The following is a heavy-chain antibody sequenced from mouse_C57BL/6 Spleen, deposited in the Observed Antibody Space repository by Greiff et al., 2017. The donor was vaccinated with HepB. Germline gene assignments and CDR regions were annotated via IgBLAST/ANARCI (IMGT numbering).Heavy chain of an antibody. D-gene: IGHD2-4*01. J-gene: IGHJ2*01. CDR3: AKGDDYDGGSYFDY. V-gene: IGHV2-4*01. CDR1: GFSFTSYG. Sequence: QVQLQQSGPGLVQPSQSLSITCTVSGFSFTSYGVHWVRQPPGKGLEWLGVIWSGGSTDYNAAFISRLSISKDNSKSQVFFKMNSLQADDTAIYYCAKGDDYDGGSYFDYWGQGTTLTVSS. CDR2: IWSGGST.